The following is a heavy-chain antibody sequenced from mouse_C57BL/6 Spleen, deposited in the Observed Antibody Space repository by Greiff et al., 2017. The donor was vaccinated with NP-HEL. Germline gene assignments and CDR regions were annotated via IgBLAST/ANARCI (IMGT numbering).Heavy chain of an antibody. Sequence: EVQLVESVAELVRPGASVKLSCTASGFNIKNTYMHWVKQRPEQGLEWIGRIDPANGNTKYAPQFQGKATITADTSSNTAYLQLSSLTSEDTAIYYWAQRGLYGSRGDFDYWGQGTTLTGSS. CDR1: GFNIKNTY. D-gene: IGHD1-1*01. CDR3: AQRGLYGSRGDFDY. J-gene: IGHJ2*01. CDR2: IDPANGNT. V-gene: IGHV14-3*01.